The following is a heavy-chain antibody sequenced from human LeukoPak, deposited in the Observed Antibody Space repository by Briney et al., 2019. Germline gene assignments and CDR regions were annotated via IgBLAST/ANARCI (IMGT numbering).Heavy chain of an antibody. D-gene: IGHD2-21*01. Sequence: SQTLSLTCAISGDTVSTNSAAWNWIRQSPSRGLEWLGRTYYRSKWYSDYALSLRSRITINPDTSKNQFSLQLNSVTPEDTAVYYCARGVSDCGGPTCSIYFYYYMDVWGKGTTVTVSS. CDR3: ARGVSDCGGPTCSIYFYYYMDV. J-gene: IGHJ6*03. CDR1: GDTVSTNSAA. CDR2: TYYRSKWYS. V-gene: IGHV6-1*01.